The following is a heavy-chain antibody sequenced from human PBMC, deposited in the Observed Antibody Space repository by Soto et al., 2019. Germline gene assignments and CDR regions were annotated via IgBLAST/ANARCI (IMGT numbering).Heavy chain of an antibody. J-gene: IGHJ5*02. CDR3: ARDLGGNSGYNWFDP. V-gene: IGHV4-31*03. CDR2: IYYSGST. CDR1: GGSISSGGYY. Sequence: SETLSLTCTVSGGSISSGGYYWSWIRQHPGKGLEWIGYIYYSGSTYYNPSLKSRVTISVDTSKNQFSLKLSSVTAADTAVYYCARDLGGNSGYNWFDPWGQGTLVTVSS. D-gene: IGHD1-1*01.